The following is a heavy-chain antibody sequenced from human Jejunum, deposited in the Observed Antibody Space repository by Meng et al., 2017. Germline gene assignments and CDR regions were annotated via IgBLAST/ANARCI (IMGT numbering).Heavy chain of an antibody. J-gene: IGHJ5*01. CDR3: VREEGSWWFES. V-gene: IGHV3-11*01. CDR1: GFPFSDYY. CDR2: ISSFGSTI. Sequence: GESLKNSCAASGFPFSDYYMTWIRQAPGKGLGWIAYISSFGSTIYYAESVKGRFTISREKAKNSVYLPMNSLRAGDTAVYYCVREEGSWWFESWGQGTLVTVSS.